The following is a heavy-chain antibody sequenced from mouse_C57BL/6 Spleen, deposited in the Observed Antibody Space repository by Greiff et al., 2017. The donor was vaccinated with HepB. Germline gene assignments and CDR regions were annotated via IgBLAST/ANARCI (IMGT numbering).Heavy chain of an antibody. CDR1: GYTFTSYW. J-gene: IGHJ2*01. CDR2: IDPSDSYT. Sequence: QVQLQQPGAELVMPGASVKLSCKASGYTFTSYWMHWVKQRPGQGLEWIGEIDPSDSYTNYNQKFKGKATLTVDTSSSTAYMQLSSLTSEDSAVYYCARIITTVVEGDFDYGGQGTTLTVSS. CDR3: ARIITTVVEGDFDY. D-gene: IGHD1-1*01. V-gene: IGHV1-69*01.